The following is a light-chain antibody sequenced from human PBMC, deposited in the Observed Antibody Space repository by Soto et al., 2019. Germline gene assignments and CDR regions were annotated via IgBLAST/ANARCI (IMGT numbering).Light chain of an antibody. Sequence: IPWSHSPSSLSAWVVYRVTITCRSSQGISSYLAWYQQKPGKAPKLLIYAASTLQSGVPSRFSGSGSGTDLTLTISSLQPEDFATYHSHQLNSYSEAFGQGTKV. CDR1: QGISSY. CDR3: HQLNSYSEA. V-gene: IGKV1-9*01. CDR2: AAS. J-gene: IGKJ1*01.